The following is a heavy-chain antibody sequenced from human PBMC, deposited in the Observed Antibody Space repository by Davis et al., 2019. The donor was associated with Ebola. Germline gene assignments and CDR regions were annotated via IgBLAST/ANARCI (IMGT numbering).Heavy chain of an antibody. CDR1: GYSFTSYW. J-gene: IGHJ2*01. V-gene: IGHV5-51*01. Sequence: PGGSLRLSCKGSGYSFTSYWIGWVRQMPGKGLEWMGIIYPGDSDTRYSPSFQGQVTISADKSISTAYLQWSSLKASDTAMYYCARAEYIAAANWYFDLWGRGTLVTVSS. D-gene: IGHD6-13*01. CDR2: IYPGDSDT. CDR3: ARAEYIAAANWYFDL.